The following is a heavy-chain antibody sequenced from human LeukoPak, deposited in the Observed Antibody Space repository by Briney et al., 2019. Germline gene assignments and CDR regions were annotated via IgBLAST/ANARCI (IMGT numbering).Heavy chain of an antibody. Sequence: SETLSLTRTVSGGSISSYYWSWIRQPAGKGLEWIGRIYNSGSTTYNPSLKSRVTMSVDTSKNQFSLKLSSVTAADTAVYYCARDSGTTGEVKFDPWGQGTLVTVSS. D-gene: IGHD3-10*01. CDR3: ARDSGTTGEVKFDP. J-gene: IGHJ5*02. V-gene: IGHV4-4*07. CDR2: IYNSGST. CDR1: GGSISSYY.